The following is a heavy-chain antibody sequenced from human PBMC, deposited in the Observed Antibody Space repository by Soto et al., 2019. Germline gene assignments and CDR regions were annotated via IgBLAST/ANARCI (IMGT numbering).Heavy chain of an antibody. V-gene: IGHV1-8*01. CDR2: MNPNSGKT. J-gene: IGHJ5*02. Sequence: ASVKVSCKASGYTFTSYDINWVRQATGQGLEWIGWMNPNSGKTGYAQKFQGRLTLTWDTSISTSYMYLSSLRSDDTAVYYCARTSSGHTYGPPDPWGQGTLVTAPQ. CDR3: ARTSSGHTYGPPDP. CDR1: GYTFTSYD. D-gene: IGHD4-17*01.